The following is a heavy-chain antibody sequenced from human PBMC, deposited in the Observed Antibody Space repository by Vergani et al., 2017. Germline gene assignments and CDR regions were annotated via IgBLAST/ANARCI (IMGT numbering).Heavy chain of an antibody. J-gene: IGHJ3*02. D-gene: IGHD4-23*01. Sequence: QVQLQQWGAGLLKPSETLSLTCAVYGGSFSGYYWSWLRQHPGKGLEWIGYIYYSGSTYYNPSLPSRVTISLDTSKNHFSLKLSSVTAADTAVYYCARMVYGGNDDAFDIWGQGTMVTVSS. V-gene: IGHV4-34*01. CDR3: ARMVYGGNDDAFDI. CDR2: IYYSGST. CDR1: GGSFSGYY.